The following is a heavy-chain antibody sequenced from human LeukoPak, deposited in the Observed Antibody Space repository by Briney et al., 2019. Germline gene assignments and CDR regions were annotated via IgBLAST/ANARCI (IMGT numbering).Heavy chain of an antibody. V-gene: IGHV4-61*02. J-gene: IGHJ4*02. Sequence: SETLSLTCTVSGGSISSGSYYWSWIRQPAGKGLEWIGRIYTSGSTNYNPSLKSRVTISVDTSKNQFSLKLSSVTAADTAVYYCARLGFSTDYYGSGSYYLIDYWGQGTLVTVSS. D-gene: IGHD3-10*01. CDR2: IYTSGST. CDR1: GGSISSGSYY. CDR3: ARLGFSTDYYGSGSYYLIDY.